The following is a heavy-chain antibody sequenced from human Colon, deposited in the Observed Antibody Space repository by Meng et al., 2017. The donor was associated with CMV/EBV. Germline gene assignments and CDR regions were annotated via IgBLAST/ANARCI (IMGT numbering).Heavy chain of an antibody. J-gene: IGHJ5*02. D-gene: IGHD2-2*02. CDR2: VQYSGTT. CDR1: YD. CDR3: ARDPFNCGRSSCYKGASNWFDP. V-gene: IGHV4-39*07. Sequence: YDWGWSRQTPGKGLEWIASVQYSGTTYHNASIKSRVTISVDKSKNQFSLKLTSVTAADTAVYYCARDPFNCGRSSCYKGASNWFDPWGQGTLVTVSS.